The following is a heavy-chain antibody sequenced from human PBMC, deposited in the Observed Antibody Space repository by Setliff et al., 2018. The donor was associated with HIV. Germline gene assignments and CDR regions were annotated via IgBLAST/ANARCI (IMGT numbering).Heavy chain of an antibody. D-gene: IGHD4-17*01. CDR3: ARDPPGYGDSRDY. V-gene: IGHV4-61*01. J-gene: IGHJ4*02. CDR1: GGSVGSGSYY. CDR2: IYYSAST. Sequence: PSETLSLTCSVSGGSVGSGSYYWSWIRQSPGKGLEWLGYIYYSASTTYNPSLRSRVTIAIDTSKNQFSLNLRSVTAADTAVYYCARDPPGYGDSRDYWGQGNLVTASS.